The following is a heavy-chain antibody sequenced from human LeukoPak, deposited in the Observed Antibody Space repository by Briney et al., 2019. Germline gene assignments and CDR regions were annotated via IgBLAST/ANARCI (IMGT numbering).Heavy chain of an antibody. Sequence: ASAKVSCKASGYTFTGYYMHWVRQAPGQGLEWMGWINPNSGGTNYAQKFQGRVTMTRDTSISTAYMELSRLRSDDTAVYYCARGRSLDYGRSDYWGQGTLVTVSS. V-gene: IGHV1-2*02. CDR3: ARGRSLDYGRSDY. D-gene: IGHD4/OR15-4a*01. J-gene: IGHJ4*02. CDR1: GYTFTGYY. CDR2: INPNSGGT.